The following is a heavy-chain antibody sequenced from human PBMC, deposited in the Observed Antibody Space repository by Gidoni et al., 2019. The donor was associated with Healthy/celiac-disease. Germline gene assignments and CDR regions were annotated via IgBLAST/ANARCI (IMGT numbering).Heavy chain of an antibody. CDR2: ISGSGGST. V-gene: IGHV3-23*01. D-gene: IGHD3-10*01. CDR3: AKDRYYGSGRMYYFDY. CDR1: GFTFSSYA. J-gene: IGHJ4*02. Sequence: EVQLLESGGGLVQPGGSLRLSCAASGFTFSSYAMSWVRQAPGKGLEWVSAISGSGGSTYYADSVKGRLTISRDNSKNTLYLQMNSLRAEDTAVYYCAKDRYYGSGRMYYFDYWGQGTLVTVSS.